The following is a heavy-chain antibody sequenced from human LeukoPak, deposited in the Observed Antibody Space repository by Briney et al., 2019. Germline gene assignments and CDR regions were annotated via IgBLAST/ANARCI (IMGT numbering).Heavy chain of an antibody. CDR2: INHSGST. V-gene: IGHV4-34*01. J-gene: IGHJ4*02. Sequence: SETLSLTCAVYGGSFSGYYWSWLRQPPGKGLEWIGEINHSGSTNYNPSLKSRVTISVDTSKNQFSLKLSSVTAADTAVYYCARCPFSGYYPFDYWGQGTLVTVSS. CDR1: GGSFSGYY. CDR3: ARCPFSGYYPFDY. D-gene: IGHD3-22*01.